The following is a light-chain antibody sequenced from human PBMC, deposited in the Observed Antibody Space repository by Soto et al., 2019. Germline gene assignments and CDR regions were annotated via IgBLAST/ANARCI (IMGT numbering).Light chain of an antibody. J-gene: IGKJ1*01. CDR2: AAS. CDR3: QQSYSTPRT. Sequence: DIQMTQSPSSLSASVGDRVTITCRASQSISSYLNWYQQKPGKAPKLLIYAASSLQSGVPSRFSGSGSGTDFTLTISSLQCEDFATYYCQQSYSTPRTFGQGTKVETK. CDR1: QSISSY. V-gene: IGKV1-39*01.